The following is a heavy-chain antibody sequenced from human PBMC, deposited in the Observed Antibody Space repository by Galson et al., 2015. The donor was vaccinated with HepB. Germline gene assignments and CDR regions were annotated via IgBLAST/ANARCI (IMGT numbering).Heavy chain of an antibody. CDR3: AREMSGYIVYYFDN. Sequence: SLRLSCAASGFTFSSYSMNWVRQAPGKGLEWVSSISSSGSTIRYADSVKGRFTISRDNAKNSLYLQMNSLRDEDTAVYYCAREMSGYIVYYFDNWGQGTLVTVSS. J-gene: IGHJ4*02. CDR2: ISSSGSTI. D-gene: IGHD5-12*01. CDR1: GFTFSSYS. V-gene: IGHV3-48*02.